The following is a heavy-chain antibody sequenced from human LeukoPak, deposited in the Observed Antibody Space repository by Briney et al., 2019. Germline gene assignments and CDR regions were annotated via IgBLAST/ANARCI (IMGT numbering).Heavy chain of an antibody. D-gene: IGHD2/OR15-2a*01. V-gene: IGHV1-18*01. Sequence: ASVTVSCKSSGYTFTTYGVSWVRQAPGQGLEWMGWIGPDKGDTTYAQKFNGRVTMTRDTSTNTAYVELRNLRSDDTAVYYCARDWGSERIIADYWGQGTLVTVSS. CDR3: ARDWGSERIIADY. J-gene: IGHJ4*02. CDR1: GYTFTTYG. CDR2: IGPDKGDT.